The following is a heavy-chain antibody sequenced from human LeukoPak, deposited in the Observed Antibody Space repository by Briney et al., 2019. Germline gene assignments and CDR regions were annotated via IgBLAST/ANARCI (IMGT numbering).Heavy chain of an antibody. CDR3: TRSSPYYGSGSC. D-gene: IGHD3-10*01. J-gene: IGHJ2*01. Sequence: GRSLRLSCTASGFTFGDYAMSWFRQAPGKGLEWVGFICSKVFGGTTGYAESVKHRFTISREDSKSFAYLQMNMLKTEDTVLYYCTRSSPYYGSGSCWGRGTLVSDSS. CDR1: GFTFGDYA. V-gene: IGHV3-49*03. CDR2: ICSKVFGGTT.